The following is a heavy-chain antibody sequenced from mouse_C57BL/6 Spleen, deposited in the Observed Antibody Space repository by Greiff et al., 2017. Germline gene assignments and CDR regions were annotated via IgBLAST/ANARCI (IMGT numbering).Heavy chain of an antibody. Sequence: QVQLQQPGTELVKPGASVKLSCKASGYTFTSYWMHWVKQRPGQGLEWIGNINPSNGGTNYNEKFKSKATLTVDKSSSTAYMPLSSLTSEDSAVYYGARSQYDYGPSYFDDWGQGTTLTVSS. V-gene: IGHV1-53*01. CDR1: GYTFTSYW. CDR3: ARSQYDYGPSYFDD. CDR2: INPSNGGT. D-gene: IGHD1-1*01. J-gene: IGHJ2*01.